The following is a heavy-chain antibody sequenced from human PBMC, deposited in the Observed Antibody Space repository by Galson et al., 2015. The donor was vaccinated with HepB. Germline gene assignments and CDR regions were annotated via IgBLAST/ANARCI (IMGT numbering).Heavy chain of an antibody. CDR1: GFTFSSYA. CDR2: ISYDGSNK. V-gene: IGHV3-30*04. D-gene: IGHD1-26*01. CDR3: ATGWELLQLLRD. Sequence: SLRLSCAASGFTFSSYAMHWVRQAPGKGLEWVAVISYDGSNKYYADSVKGRFTISRDNSKNTLYLQMNSLRAEDTAVYYCATGWELLQLLRDWGQGTLVTVSS. J-gene: IGHJ4*02.